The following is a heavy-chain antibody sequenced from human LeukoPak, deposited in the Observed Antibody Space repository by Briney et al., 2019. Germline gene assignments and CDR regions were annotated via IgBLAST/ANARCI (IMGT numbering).Heavy chain of an antibody. V-gene: IGHV4-30-4*01. CDR2: IYYSGST. Sequence: SQTLSLTCTVSGGSISSGDYYWSWIRQPPGKGLEWIGYIYYSGSTYYNPSLKSRVTISVDTSKNQFSLKLSSVTAADTAVYYCARISVVVDWLLIGGHPDYWGQGTLVTVSS. CDR1: GGSISSGDYY. J-gene: IGHJ4*02. D-gene: IGHD3-9*01. CDR3: ARISVVVDWLLIGGHPDY.